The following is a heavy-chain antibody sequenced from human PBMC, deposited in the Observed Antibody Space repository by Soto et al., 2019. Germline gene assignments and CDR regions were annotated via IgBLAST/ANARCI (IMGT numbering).Heavy chain of an antibody. V-gene: IGHV4-59*01. CDR1: GGSISSYY. CDR3: ARVDTAMVTYWFDP. J-gene: IGHJ5*02. Sequence: SETLSLTCTVSGGSISSYYWSWIRQPPGKGLEWIGYIYYSGSTNYNPSLKSRVTISVDTSKNQFSLKLSSVTAADTAVYYCARVDTAMVTYWFDPRGQGTPVTISS. CDR2: IYYSGST. D-gene: IGHD5-18*01.